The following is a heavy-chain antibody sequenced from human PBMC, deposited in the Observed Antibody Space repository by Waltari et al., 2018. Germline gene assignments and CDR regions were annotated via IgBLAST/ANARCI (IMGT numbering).Heavy chain of an antibody. Sequence: QLQLQESGPGLVKPSETLSLTCTVSGGSISSSRYYWGWIRQPPGKGLEWIGSIYYRGSTYYNPSLKRRVTISVDTSKNPFSLKLSSVTAADTAVYYCARFNARPPLDCLFPYDAFDIWGQGTMVTVSS. J-gene: IGHJ3*02. V-gene: IGHV4-39*01. D-gene: IGHD3-9*01. CDR1: GGSISSSRYY. CDR2: IYYRGST. CDR3: ARFNARPPLDCLFPYDAFDI.